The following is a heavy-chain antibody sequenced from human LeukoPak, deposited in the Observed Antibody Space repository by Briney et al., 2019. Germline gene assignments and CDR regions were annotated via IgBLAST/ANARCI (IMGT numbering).Heavy chain of an antibody. CDR1: GGSISSSNYY. CDR3: ASDGYYDSTP. Sequence: SETLSLTCNVSGGSISSSNYYWGWIRQPPGKGLEWIGEIYHSGSTNYNPSLKSRVTISVDKSKNQFSLKLSSVTAADTAVYYCASDGYYDSTPWGQGTLVTVSS. D-gene: IGHD3-22*01. CDR2: IYHSGST. J-gene: IGHJ5*02. V-gene: IGHV4-39*07.